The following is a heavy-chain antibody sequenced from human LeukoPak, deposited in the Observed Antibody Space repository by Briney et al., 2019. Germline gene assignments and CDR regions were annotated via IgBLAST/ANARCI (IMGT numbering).Heavy chain of an antibody. CDR3: AGGVGWHFAL. V-gene: IGHV3-7*01. CDR1: GFIFSTYC. CDR2: INADENEK. D-gene: IGHD3-10*01. J-gene: IGHJ2*01. Sequence: GGSLRLSCAASGFIFSTYCMMWVRQAPGKGLEWVATINADENEKFYADSMEGRFTISRDNVKNSLYLQIDSPRVDDTAVYYCAGGVGWHFALWGRGTLVTVSS.